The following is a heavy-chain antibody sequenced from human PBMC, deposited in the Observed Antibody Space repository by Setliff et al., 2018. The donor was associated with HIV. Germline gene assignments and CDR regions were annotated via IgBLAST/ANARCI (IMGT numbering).Heavy chain of an antibody. CDR2: IHYTGSN. J-gene: IGHJ5*01. CDR1: GGSITSGGHY. V-gene: IGHV4-31*02. D-gene: IGHD5-12*01. CDR3: ARGGNSRAAWFDS. Sequence: SETLSLTCSVSGGSITSGGHYWSWIRHLPGKGLKWIGYIHYTGSNFYNPSLTDRLTLSVDTSDNQFSLKLTSVTAADTAVYYCARGGNSRAAWFDSWGQGTLVTVSS.